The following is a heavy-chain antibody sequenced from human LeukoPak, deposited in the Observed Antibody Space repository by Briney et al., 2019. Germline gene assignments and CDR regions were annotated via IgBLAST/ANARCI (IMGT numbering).Heavy chain of an antibody. CDR2: ISAYNGNT. CDR1: GYTFTSYG. CDR3: ARVDYYGSGSYSLGDY. D-gene: IGHD3-10*01. Sequence: APVKVSCKASGYTFTSYGISWVRQAPGQGLEWMGWISAYNGNTNYAQKLQGRVTMTTDTSTSTAYMELRSLRSDDTAVYYCARVDYYGSGSYSLGDYWGQGTLVTVSS. J-gene: IGHJ4*02. V-gene: IGHV1-18*04.